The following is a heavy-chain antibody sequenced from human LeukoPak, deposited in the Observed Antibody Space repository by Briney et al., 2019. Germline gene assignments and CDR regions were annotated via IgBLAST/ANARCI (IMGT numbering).Heavy chain of an antibody. CDR3: ASSHDSSGND. V-gene: IGHV3-7*01. D-gene: IGHD3-22*01. CDR2: IKYDGSHK. J-gene: IGHJ4*02. Sequence: GGSLRLSCVASGFSFSSYWMAWVRQAPGKGLEWVANIKYDGSHKYYVDSVKGRFTISRDNAKNSVYLQLNSLRVDDTAVYFCASSHDSSGNDWGQGTMVTVSS. CDR1: GFSFSSYW.